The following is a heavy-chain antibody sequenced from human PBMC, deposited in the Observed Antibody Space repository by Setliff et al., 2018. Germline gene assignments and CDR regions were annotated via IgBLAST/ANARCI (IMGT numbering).Heavy chain of an antibody. CDR1: GDSISSRRNY. J-gene: IGHJ6*03. D-gene: IGHD3-3*01. V-gene: IGHV4-61*09. CDR3: ARMSGFQYIDV. Sequence: PSETLSLTCTVSGDSISSRRNYWGWFRQPAGKELEWIGQIYTSWSTNYNTSLKSRVTISLDTSKNQFSLSLTSVTAEDTAVYYCARMSGFQYIDVWDKGTTVTVSS. CDR2: IYTSWST.